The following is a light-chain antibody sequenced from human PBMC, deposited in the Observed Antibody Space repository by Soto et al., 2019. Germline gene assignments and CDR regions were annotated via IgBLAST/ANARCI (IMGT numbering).Light chain of an antibody. Sequence: DTKMAHSRSSLSAAVGRVEITTVGSSQGISNDLAWYQQKPGKAPKLLIYAASTLQSGVPSRFSVTGSRPHFSHVCGFVQSEDLPSYSMQHYDRQPPTCREGTKVDI. V-gene: IGKV1-16*01. CDR1: QGISND. J-gene: IGKJ1*01. CDR2: AAS. CDR3: QHYDRQPPT.